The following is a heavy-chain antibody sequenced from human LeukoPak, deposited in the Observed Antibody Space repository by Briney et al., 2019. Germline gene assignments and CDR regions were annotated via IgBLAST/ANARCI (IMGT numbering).Heavy chain of an antibody. CDR3: ARPRPPTRRAGYFDY. J-gene: IGHJ4*02. CDR2: INHSGST. V-gene: IGHV4-34*01. D-gene: IGHD2-15*01. Sequence: SETKSLTCAVYGGSFSGYYWSWIRQPPGKGLEWIGEINHSGSTNYNPSLKSRVTISVDTSKNQFSLKLSSVTAADTAVYYCARPRPPTRRAGYFDYWGQGTLVTVSS. CDR1: GGSFSGYY.